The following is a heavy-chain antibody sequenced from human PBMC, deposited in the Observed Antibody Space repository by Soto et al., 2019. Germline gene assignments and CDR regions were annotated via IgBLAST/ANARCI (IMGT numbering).Heavy chain of an antibody. CDR1: GFTFSSYG. CDR3: AKDYSNYAYYYYYGMDV. J-gene: IGHJ6*02. CDR2: ISYDGSNK. Sequence: ESGGGVVQPGRSLRLSCAASGFTFSSYGMHWVRQAPGKGLEWVAVISYDGSNKYYADSVKGRFTISRDNSKNTLYLQMNSLRAEDTAVYYCAKDYSNYAYYYYYGMDVWGQGTTVTVSS. D-gene: IGHD4-4*01. V-gene: IGHV3-30*18.